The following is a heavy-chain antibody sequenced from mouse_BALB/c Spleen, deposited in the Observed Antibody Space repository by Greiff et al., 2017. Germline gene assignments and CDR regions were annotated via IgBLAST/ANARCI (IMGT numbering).Heavy chain of an antibody. D-gene: IGHD2-14*01. J-gene: IGHJ3*01. CDR2: IAPENGNT. CDR3: ATNYRYSAWFAY. CDR1: GFNIKDYY. Sequence: VQLQQSGAELVRPGALVKLSCKASGFNIKDYYMHWVKQRPEQGLEWIGWIAPENGNTIYDPKFQGKATLTVDKSSSTAYMELRSLTSEDSAVYYCATNYRYSAWFAYWGQGTLVTVSA. V-gene: IGHV14-1*02.